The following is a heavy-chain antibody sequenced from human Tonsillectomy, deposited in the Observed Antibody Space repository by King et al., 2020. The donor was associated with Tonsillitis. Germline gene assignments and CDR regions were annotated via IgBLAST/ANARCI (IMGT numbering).Heavy chain of an antibody. CDR1: GYTLTELS. Sequence: QLVQSGAEVKKPGASVKVSCKVSGYTLTELSIHWVRQAPGKGLEWMGGFDPEDGETIYAQRFQGGFTMAEDTSTDTAYMELSSLRSEDTAVYYCATGYSSGWSFGFDNWGQGTMVTVSS. CDR3: ATGYSSGWSFGFDN. D-gene: IGHD6-19*01. V-gene: IGHV1-24*01. J-gene: IGHJ3*02. CDR2: FDPEDGET.